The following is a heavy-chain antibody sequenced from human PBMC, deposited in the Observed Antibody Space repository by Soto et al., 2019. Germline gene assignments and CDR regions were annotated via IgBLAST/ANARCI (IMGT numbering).Heavy chain of an antibody. V-gene: IGHV1-69*12. CDR3: AAGQLHYDLLTGYHYSFDY. Sequence: QVQLVQSGAEVKKPGSSVKVSCKASGGTFNNYAFNWVRQAPGQGLEWMGGIIPIFRTADYAQRFQGRVTITADVSTGTAYMELTSLRSEDTAVYFCAAGQLHYDLLTGYHYSFDYWGQGTLVTVSS. J-gene: IGHJ4*02. CDR2: IIPIFRTA. CDR1: GGTFNNYA. D-gene: IGHD3-9*01.